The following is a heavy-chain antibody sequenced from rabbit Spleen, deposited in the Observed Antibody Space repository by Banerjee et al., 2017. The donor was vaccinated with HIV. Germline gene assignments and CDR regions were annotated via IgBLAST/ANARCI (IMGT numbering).Heavy chain of an antibody. V-gene: IGHV1S40*01. D-gene: IGHD4-1*01. Sequence: VESGGDLVKPGSSLTLTCTASGVSFSFSTYMCWVRQAPGKGLEWIGCVDIGGSDFTYFASWAKGRFTISKTSSTTVTLQMTSLTAADTATYFCARDLTGVIGWNFGWWGPGTLVTVS. J-gene: IGHJ6*01. CDR3: ARDLTGVIGWNFGW. CDR1: GVSFSFSTY. CDR2: VDIGGSDFT.